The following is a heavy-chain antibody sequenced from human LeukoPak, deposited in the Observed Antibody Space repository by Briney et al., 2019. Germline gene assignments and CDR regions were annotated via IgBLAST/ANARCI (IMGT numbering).Heavy chain of an antibody. J-gene: IGHJ3*02. Sequence: QPGGSLRLSCAASGFTVSSNYMSWVRQAPGKGLEWVSVIYSGGSTYYADSVKGRFTISRDNSKNTLYLQMNSLRAEDTAVYYCAKDLAAAGTRAFDIWGQGTMVTVSS. V-gene: IGHV3-53*01. D-gene: IGHD6-13*01. CDR1: GFTVSSNY. CDR2: IYSGGST. CDR3: AKDLAAAGTRAFDI.